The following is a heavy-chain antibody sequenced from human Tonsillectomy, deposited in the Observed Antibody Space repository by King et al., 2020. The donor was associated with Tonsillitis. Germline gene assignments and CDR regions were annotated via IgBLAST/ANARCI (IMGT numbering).Heavy chain of an antibody. Sequence: VQLVESGGGVVQPGRSLRLSCVVSGFSFSRHWMHWVRQAPGKGLEWVAVISGYVSNEYYADSVKGRFTIFRDNSKNTLYLEMNNLRAEDTAVYYCARESDSKDYWGQGTLVTVSS. CDR2: ISGYVSNE. J-gene: IGHJ4*02. V-gene: IGHV3-30-3*01. CDR1: GFSFSRHW. CDR3: ARESDSKDY. D-gene: IGHD2-21*02.